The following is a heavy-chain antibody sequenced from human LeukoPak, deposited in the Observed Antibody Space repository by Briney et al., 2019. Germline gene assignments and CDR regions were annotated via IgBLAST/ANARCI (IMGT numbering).Heavy chain of an antibody. J-gene: IGHJ4*02. V-gene: IGHV4-59*12. CDR2: IYFRGST. CDR1: GGSISGYY. Sequence: SETLSLTCTVSGGSISGYYWSWIRQPPGKGLEWIGYIYFRGSTNYNPSLKSRVTISVDTSKNQFSLRLNSVTAADTAVYYCAREYGSGRFDYWGQGTLVTVSS. CDR3: AREYGSGRFDY. D-gene: IGHD3-10*01.